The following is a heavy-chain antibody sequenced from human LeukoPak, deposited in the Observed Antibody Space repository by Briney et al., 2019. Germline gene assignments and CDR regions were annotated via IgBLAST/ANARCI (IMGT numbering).Heavy chain of an antibody. CDR3: ARVGVYYYFCSGYMGPMDV. CDR2: INHSGST. V-gene: IGHV4-34*01. J-gene: IGHJ6*04. CDR1: GGSFSGYY. D-gene: IGHD3-3*01. Sequence: SETLSLTCAVYGGSFSGYYWSWIRQPPGKGLEWIGEINHSGSTNYNASLKSRVTISVDTSKNQFSLNLSSVTAADTAVYYCARVGVYYYFCSGYMGPMDVWGKGTTVTVSS.